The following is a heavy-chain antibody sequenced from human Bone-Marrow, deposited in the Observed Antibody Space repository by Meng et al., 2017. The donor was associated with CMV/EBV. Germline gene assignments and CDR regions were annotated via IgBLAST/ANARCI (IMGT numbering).Heavy chain of an antibody. CDR2: INHSGST. CDR3: ARDRQWSTVLDY. CDR1: GGSFSGYY. J-gene: IGHJ4*02. Sequence: SETLSLTCAVYGGSFSGYYWSWIRQPPGKGLEWIGEINHSGSTNYNPSLKSRVTISVDTSKNQFSLKLSSVTAADTAVYYCARDRQWSTVLDYWGQGTLVTVSS. V-gene: IGHV4-34*01. D-gene: IGHD2-15*01.